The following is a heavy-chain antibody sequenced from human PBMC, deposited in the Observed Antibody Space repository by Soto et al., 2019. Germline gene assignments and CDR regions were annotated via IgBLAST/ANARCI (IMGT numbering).Heavy chain of an antibody. Sequence: GASVKVSCKASGYTFTNYDINWVRQATGQGLEWMGWMNPNTGKTGYAQKFQGRVTMTRDTSIDTAYMELTSLRSEDTAVYYCARIDYYDNTGVNWFDPWGQGTLVTVSS. CDR1: GYTFTNYD. V-gene: IGHV1-8*01. CDR3: ARIDYYDNTGVNWFDP. D-gene: IGHD3-22*01. CDR2: MNPNTGKT. J-gene: IGHJ5*02.